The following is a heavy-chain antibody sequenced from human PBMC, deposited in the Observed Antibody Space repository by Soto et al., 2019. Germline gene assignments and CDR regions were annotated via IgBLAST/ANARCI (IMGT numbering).Heavy chain of an antibody. D-gene: IGHD2-15*01. J-gene: IGHJ6*02. Sequence: GGSLRLSCAASGFTFSSYAMHWVRQAPGKGLEWVAVISYDGSNKYYADSVKGRFTISRDNSKNTLYLQMNSLRAEDTAVYYCARDDFDSLWTPGEYYYYYYGMDVWGQGTTVTVSS. CDR2: ISYDGSNK. CDR3: ARDDFDSLWTPGEYYYYYYGMDV. V-gene: IGHV3-30-3*01. CDR1: GFTFSSYA.